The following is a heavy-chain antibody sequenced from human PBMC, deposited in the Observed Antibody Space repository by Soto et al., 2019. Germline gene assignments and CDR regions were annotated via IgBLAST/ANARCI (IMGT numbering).Heavy chain of an antibody. V-gene: IGHV3-23*01. D-gene: IGHD3-22*01. CDR3: AKWELDYYDSSGYYFGAFDY. CDR1: GLSFSSYA. CDR2: ISGSGGST. Sequence: PGGSRRLSCAASGLSFSSYAMSWGRKAPGKGLEWVSAISGSGGSTYYADSVKGRFTISRDNSKNTLYLQMNSLRAEDTAVYYCAKWELDYYDSSGYYFGAFDYWGQGTLVTVSS. J-gene: IGHJ4*02.